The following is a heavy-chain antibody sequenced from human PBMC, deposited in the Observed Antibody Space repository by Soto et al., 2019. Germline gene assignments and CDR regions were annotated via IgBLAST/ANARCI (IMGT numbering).Heavy chain of an antibody. D-gene: IGHD6-19*01. CDR2: IWYDGSNT. Sequence: PGGSRRLSCVTSGFFLKDFGMHWVRQAPGKGLEWVSVIWYDGSNTYQGESVKGRFTMSRDISKNTLYLQMDSLRPEDTAVYYCAIAMAGKWPPFDYWGRGPLSSLSS. CDR3: AIAMAGKWPPFDY. J-gene: IGHJ4*02. CDR1: GFFLKDFG. V-gene: IGHV3-33*01.